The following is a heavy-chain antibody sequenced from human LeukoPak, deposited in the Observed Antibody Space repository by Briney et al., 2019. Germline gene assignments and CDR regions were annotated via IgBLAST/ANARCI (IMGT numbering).Heavy chain of an antibody. CDR2: ISAYNGNT. CDR3: ARAWSQSDSFNPSYYSYCYMDV. CDR1: GYTFTSYG. D-gene: IGHD2-15*01. J-gene: IGHJ6*03. V-gene: IGHV1-18*01. Sequence: ASVKVSCKASGYTFTSYGISWVRQAPGQGLEWMGWISAYNGNTNYAQKLQGRVTMTTDTSTSTAYMELRSLRSDDTAVYYCARAWSQSDSFNPSYYSYCYMDVWGKGTTVTVSS.